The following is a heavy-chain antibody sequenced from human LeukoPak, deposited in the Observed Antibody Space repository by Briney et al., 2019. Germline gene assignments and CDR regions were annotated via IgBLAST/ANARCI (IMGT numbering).Heavy chain of an antibody. Sequence: SETLSLTCTVSGDSLTNNYWTWIRQPPGKGLEWIGFIFYTGSTNYNASPKSRLAISIDTSKNQFSLKLSSVTAADTAVHYCAKGNGWYYYWGQGTLVTVSS. D-gene: IGHD6-19*01. CDR1: GDSLTNNY. CDR2: IFYTGST. CDR3: AKGNGWYYY. J-gene: IGHJ4*02. V-gene: IGHV4-59*01.